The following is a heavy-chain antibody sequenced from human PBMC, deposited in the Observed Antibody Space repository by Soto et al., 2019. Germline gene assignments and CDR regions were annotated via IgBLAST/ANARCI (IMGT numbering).Heavy chain of an antibody. J-gene: IGHJ3*02. V-gene: IGHV3-48*01. D-gene: IGHD3-10*01. CDR3: ARDVTRLSSI. CDR1: GFPLRSYN. CDR2: ISSSSSTI. Sequence: GGAPRPSRATPGFPLRSYNMNWVRQAPGKGLEWVSYISSSSSTIYYADSVKGRFTISRDNAKNSLYLQMNSLRAEDTAVYYCARDVTRLSSIWGQGTMVTVSS.